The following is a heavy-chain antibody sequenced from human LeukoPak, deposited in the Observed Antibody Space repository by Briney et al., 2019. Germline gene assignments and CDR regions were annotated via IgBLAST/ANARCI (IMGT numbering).Heavy chain of an antibody. CDR3: ARVSAVAGNFDY. CDR2: ISSSSSYI. D-gene: IGHD6-19*01. CDR1: GFTFSSYS. J-gene: IGHJ4*02. Sequence: PGGALRLSCAASGFTFSSYSMHWVRQAPGKGLEWVSSISSSSSYIYYADSVKGRFTISRDNAKNSLYLQMNSLRAEDTAVYYCARVSAVAGNFDYWGQGTLVTVSS. V-gene: IGHV3-21*01.